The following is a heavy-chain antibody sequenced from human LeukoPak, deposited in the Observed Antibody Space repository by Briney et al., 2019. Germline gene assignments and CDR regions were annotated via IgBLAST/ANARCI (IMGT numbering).Heavy chain of an antibody. V-gene: IGHV1-69*05. CDR3: ARPQYYGSGSPLDY. J-gene: IGHJ4*02. CDR1: GGTFSSYA. Sequence: ASVKVSCKASGGTFSSYAISWVRQAPGQGLEWMGRIIPIFGTANHAQKFQGRVTITTDESTSTAYMELSSLRSEDTAVYYCARPQYYGSGSPLDYWDQGTLVTVSS. D-gene: IGHD3-10*01. CDR2: IIPIFGTA.